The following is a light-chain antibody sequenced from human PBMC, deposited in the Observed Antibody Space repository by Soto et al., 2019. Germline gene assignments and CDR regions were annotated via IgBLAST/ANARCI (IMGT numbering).Light chain of an antibody. V-gene: IGKV1-5*01. CDR1: QSISSW. CDR3: QQYNSYSWT. CDR2: DAS. Sequence: DIHMTQSPSTLSASVGHRVTITCRASQSISSWLAWYQQKKGKAPKLLIYDASSLESGVPSRFSGSGYGTEFNLTISSLQTDDFATYYCQQYNSYSWTFGQGTKVDI. J-gene: IGKJ1*01.